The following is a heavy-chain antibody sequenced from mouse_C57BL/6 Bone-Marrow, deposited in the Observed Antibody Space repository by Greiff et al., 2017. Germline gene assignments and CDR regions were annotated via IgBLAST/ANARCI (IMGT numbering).Heavy chain of an antibody. CDR3: ACITTVVSHGWYFEV. J-gene: IGHJ1*03. CDR1: GFTFSDYG. D-gene: IGHD1-1*01. V-gene: IGHV5-17*01. CDR2: ISSGRSTI. Sequence: EVQGVESGGGLVKPGGSLKLSCAASGFTFSDYGMHWVRQAPEKGLEWVAYISSGRSTIYYADTVKGRFTISRDNAKNTLFLQMTSLRSEDTAMYYCACITTVVSHGWYFEVWGTGTTVTVSS.